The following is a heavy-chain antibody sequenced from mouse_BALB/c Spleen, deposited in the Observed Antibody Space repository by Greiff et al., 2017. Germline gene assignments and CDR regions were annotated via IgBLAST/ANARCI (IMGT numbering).Heavy chain of an antibody. CDR3: ASTAMDY. V-gene: IGHV14-3*02. J-gene: IGHJ4*01. CDR2: IDPANGNT. Sequence: EVQLQESGAELVKPGASVKLSCTASGFDIKDTYMHWVKQRPEQGLEWIGRIDPANGNTKYDPKFQGKATITADTSSNTAYLQLSSLTSEDTAVYYCASTAMDYWGQGTSVTVSS. CDR1: GFDIKDTY. D-gene: IGHD1-1*01.